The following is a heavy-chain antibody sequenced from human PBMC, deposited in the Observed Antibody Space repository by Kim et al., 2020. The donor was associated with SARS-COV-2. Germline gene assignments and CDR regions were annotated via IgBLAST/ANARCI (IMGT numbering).Heavy chain of an antibody. CDR1: GFTFTNAW. CDR2: VKSKTDGGPS. V-gene: IGHV3-15*01. D-gene: IGHD3-9*01. CDR3: TTGSLGSYSHILTGPTNFGY. Sequence: GGSLRLSCAASGFTFTNAWMRWVRQAPGKGLEWVGCVKSKTDGGPSDYAPPVQGRFTISRDDSKNTLYLQMNSLKSEDTAVYYCTTGSLGSYSHILTGPTNFGYWGQKTLGTVSS. J-gene: IGHJ4*02.